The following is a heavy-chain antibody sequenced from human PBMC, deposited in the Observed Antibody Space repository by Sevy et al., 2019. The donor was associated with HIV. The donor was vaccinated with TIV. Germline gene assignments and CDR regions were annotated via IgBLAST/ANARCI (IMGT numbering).Heavy chain of an antibody. CDR2: IRSKANSYAA. V-gene: IGHV3-73*01. Sequence: GGSLRLSCAASGFTFSGSAMHWVRQASGKGLEWVGRIRSKANSYAAACAASVKGWFTICREDSRNTAYLQMNSLKTEDTAVYYCTSHGSGSYFSRDCWGQRTLVTVSS. CDR1: GFTFSGSA. J-gene: IGHJ4*02. D-gene: IGHD3-10*01. CDR3: TSHGSGSYFSRDC.